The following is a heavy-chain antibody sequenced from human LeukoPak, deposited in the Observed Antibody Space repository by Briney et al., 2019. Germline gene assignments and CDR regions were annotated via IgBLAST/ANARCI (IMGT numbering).Heavy chain of an antibody. J-gene: IGHJ3*02. CDR1: GGSFSGYY. Sequence: SETLSLTCAVSGGSFSGYYWSWIRQPPGKGLEWIGEINHSGSTNYNPSLKSRVTISVDTSKNQFSLKLSSVTAADTAVYYCARFRDIVVVVAAYQRHDAFDIWGQGTMVTVSS. D-gene: IGHD2-15*01. V-gene: IGHV4-34*01. CDR2: INHSGST. CDR3: ARFRDIVVVVAAYQRHDAFDI.